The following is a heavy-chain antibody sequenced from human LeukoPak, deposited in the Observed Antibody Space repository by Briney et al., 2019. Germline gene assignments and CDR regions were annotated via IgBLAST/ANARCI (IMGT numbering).Heavy chain of an antibody. D-gene: IGHD3-10*01. CDR2: ISGSGGST. J-gene: IGHJ4*02. V-gene: IGHV3-23*01. CDR1: GFTFSSYA. CDR3: AKDRRYFGSGLDY. Sequence: SGGSLRLSCAASGFTFSSYAMNWVRQAPGKGLEWVSVISGSGGSTYYADSVKGRFTISRDNSKNTLYLQMNSLRAEDTAVYYCAKDRRYFGSGLDYWGQGTLVTVSS.